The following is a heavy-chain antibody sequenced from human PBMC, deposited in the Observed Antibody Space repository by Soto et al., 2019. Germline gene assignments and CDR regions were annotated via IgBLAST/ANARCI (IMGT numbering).Heavy chain of an antibody. Sequence: GGPLSLSCATSGFTLSTYDMHWVRQAIGKGLEWVAALSYAGDTYYPGSVKSRFTVSREGAKNSLYLQMSSLTAGDTAVYYCAKGPLSASGDYYIDVWCKGTRFTGSS. J-gene: IGHJ6*03. V-gene: IGHV3-13*01. D-gene: IGHD3-10*01. CDR2: LSYAGDT. CDR1: GFTLSTYD. CDR3: AKGPLSASGDYYIDV.